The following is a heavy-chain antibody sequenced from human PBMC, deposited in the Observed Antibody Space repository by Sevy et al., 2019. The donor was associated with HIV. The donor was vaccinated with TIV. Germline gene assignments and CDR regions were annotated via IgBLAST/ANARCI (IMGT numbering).Heavy chain of an antibody. D-gene: IGHD5-12*01. V-gene: IGHV3-30*04. CDR1: GFTFSTYA. CDR2: VSYGGNNK. Sequence: GGSLRVSCAASGFTFSTYAIHWVRQAPGKGLEWVAVVSYGGNNKYYADSVKGRFTISRDNSKNTLYLQMNSLRAEDTAVYYCARAFGLRHFDYWGQGTLVTVSS. J-gene: IGHJ4*02. CDR3: ARAFGLRHFDY.